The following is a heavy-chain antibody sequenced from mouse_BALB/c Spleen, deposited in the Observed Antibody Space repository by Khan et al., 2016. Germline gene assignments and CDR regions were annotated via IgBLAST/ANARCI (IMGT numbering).Heavy chain of an antibody. CDR3: ARDYYGSSYVDD. V-gene: IGHV3-2*02. CDR2: ISYSGST. J-gene: IGHJ2*01. D-gene: IGHD1-1*01. Sequence: EVQLQESGPGLVKPSQSLSLTCTVTGYSITSDYAWNWIRQFPGNKLEWMGYISYSGSTSYNPSLKSRISITRDTSKNQFFLQLNSVTTEDTATYYCARDYYGSSYVDDWGQGTTLTVSS. CDR1: GYSITSDYA.